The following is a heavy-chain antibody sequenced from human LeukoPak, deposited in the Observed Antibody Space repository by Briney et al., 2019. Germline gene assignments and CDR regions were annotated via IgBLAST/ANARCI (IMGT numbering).Heavy chain of an antibody. V-gene: IGHV1-69*05. Sequence: GASVKVSCKASGGTFSSYAISWVRQAPGQGLEWMGGIIPIFGTANYAQKFQGRVTITTDESTSTAYMELSSLRSEDTAVYYCRITIFGVAPLVSSYYMDVWGKGTTVTVSS. CDR2: IIPIFGTA. CDR1: GGTFSSYA. CDR3: RITIFGVAPLVSSYYMDV. D-gene: IGHD3-3*01. J-gene: IGHJ6*03.